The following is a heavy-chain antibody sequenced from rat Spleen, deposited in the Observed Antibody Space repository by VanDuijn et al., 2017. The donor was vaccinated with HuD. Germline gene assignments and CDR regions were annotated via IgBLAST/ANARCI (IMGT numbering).Heavy chain of an antibody. J-gene: IGHJ1*01. D-gene: IGHD1-12*01. CDR3: TTARNVPSYWYFDF. V-gene: IGHV5-20*01. CDR1: GFNFNDHW. Sequence: EVKLVESGGGLVQPGRSLKLSCAASGFNFNDHWMGWVRQAPTKGLEWVATISYEGDNTYYGDSVMGRFTISRDNAKNTLYLQMNSLRSEDTATYYCTTARNVPSYWYFDFWGPGTMVTVSS. CDR2: ISYEGDNT.